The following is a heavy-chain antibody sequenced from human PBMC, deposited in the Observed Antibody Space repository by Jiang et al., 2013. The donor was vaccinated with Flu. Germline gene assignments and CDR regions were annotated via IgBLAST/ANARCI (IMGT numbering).Heavy chain of an antibody. CDR2: STPNTGNP. D-gene: IGHD1-1*01. Sequence: CKASGYTFTSYAMNWVRQALDKGLSGWDGSTPNTGNPTYAQGFTGRFVFSLDTSVSTAYLQISSLKAEDTAVYYCARGGYYWWGQGTLVTVSS. CDR3: ARGGYYW. V-gene: IGHV7-4-1*02. CDR1: GYTFTSYA. J-gene: IGHJ4*02.